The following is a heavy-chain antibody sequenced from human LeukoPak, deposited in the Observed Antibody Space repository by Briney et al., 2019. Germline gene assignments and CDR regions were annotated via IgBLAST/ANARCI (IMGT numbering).Heavy chain of an antibody. Sequence: SETLSLTCTVSGGSISSGDYYWSWIRQPPGKGLERIGYIYYSGSTYYNPSLKSRVTISVDTSKNQFSLKLSSVTAADMAVYYCARDGLAEDYWGQGTLVTVSS. D-gene: IGHD5-24*01. V-gene: IGHV4-30-4*08. CDR3: ARDGLAEDY. CDR2: IYYSGST. CDR1: GGSISSGDYY. J-gene: IGHJ4*02.